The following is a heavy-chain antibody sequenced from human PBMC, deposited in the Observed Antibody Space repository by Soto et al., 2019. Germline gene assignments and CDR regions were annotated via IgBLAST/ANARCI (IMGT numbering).Heavy chain of an antibody. V-gene: IGHV3-30*18. CDR1: EFTFSNYG. CDR2: ISFDGSNK. J-gene: IGHJ4*02. D-gene: IGHD1-26*01. Sequence: QVQLVESGGGVVQPGRSLRLSCVASEFTFSNYGMHWVRQAPGKGLEWVAVISFDGSNKYFADSVKGRFTISSDNPRNTLYLQMNSLRPEDTAVYYFAEGNTGDHGSLDYCGQVSLVAVSS. CDR3: AEGNTGDHGSLDY.